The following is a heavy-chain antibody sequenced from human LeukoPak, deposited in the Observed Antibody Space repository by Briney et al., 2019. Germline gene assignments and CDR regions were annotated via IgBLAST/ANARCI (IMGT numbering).Heavy chain of an antibody. Sequence: GGSLRLSCAASGFTFSSYAMSWVRQAPGKGLEWVALISYDGSNKYYADSVKGRFTISRDNSKNTLYLQMNSLRAEDTAVYYCARVRGVVITAMIFDYWGQGTLVTVSS. CDR1: GFTFSSYA. V-gene: IGHV3-30*04. CDR2: ISYDGSNK. D-gene: IGHD3-22*01. J-gene: IGHJ4*02. CDR3: ARVRGVVITAMIFDY.